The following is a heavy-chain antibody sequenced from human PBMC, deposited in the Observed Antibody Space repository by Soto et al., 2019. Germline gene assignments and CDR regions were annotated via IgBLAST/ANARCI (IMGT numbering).Heavy chain of an antibody. D-gene: IGHD6-6*01. CDR1: GFTFDDYA. CDR3: AKEGGSSSLDH. CDR2: ISWNSGRI. J-gene: IGHJ4*02. V-gene: IGHV3-9*01. Sequence: EVQLVESGGGLVQPGRSLRLSCVASGFTFDDYAMHWVRQAPGKGLEWVSGISWNSGRIGYADSVKGRVTISRDNAKNSLYLQMNSLRPEDTALYYCAKEGGSSSLDHWGQGTLVTVSS.